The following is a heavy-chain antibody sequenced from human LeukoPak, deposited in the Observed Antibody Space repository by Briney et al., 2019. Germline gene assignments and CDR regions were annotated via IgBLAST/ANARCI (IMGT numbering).Heavy chain of an antibody. V-gene: IGHV7-4-1*02. D-gene: IGHD6-19*01. Sequence: ASVKVSCKASGYTFTSYAMNWVRQPPGQGLEWMGWINTKTGNPTYAQGFTGRFVFSLDTSVSTAYLQISSLKAEDTAVYYCARGISGWYDWFDPWGQGTLVTVSS. J-gene: IGHJ5*02. CDR2: INTKTGNP. CDR3: ARGISGWYDWFDP. CDR1: GYTFTSYA.